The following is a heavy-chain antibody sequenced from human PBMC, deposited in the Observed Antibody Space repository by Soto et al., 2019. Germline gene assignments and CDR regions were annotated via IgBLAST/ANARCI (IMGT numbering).Heavy chain of an antibody. J-gene: IGHJ4*02. Sequence: GGSLRLSCAASGFTFSSYGMHWVRQAPGKGLEWVAVISYDGSNKYYADSVKGRFTISRDNAKNSLYLQMNSLRAEDTAVYYCARDGLIAAAKYYFDYWGQGTLVTVSS. CDR3: ARDGLIAAAKYYFDY. D-gene: IGHD6-13*01. CDR1: GFTFSSYG. V-gene: IGHV3-30*03. CDR2: ISYDGSNK.